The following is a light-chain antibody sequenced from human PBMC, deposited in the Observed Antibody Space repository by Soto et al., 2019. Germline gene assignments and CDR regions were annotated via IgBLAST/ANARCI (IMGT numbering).Light chain of an antibody. CDR2: KAS. Sequence: DIPMTQSPSTLSGSVGDRGTITCRASQTISSWLAWYQQKPGKAPKLLIYKASTLKSGVPSRFSGSGSGTEFTLTISSLQPDDFATYYCQQVSSFPLTFGGGTKVQLK. J-gene: IGKJ4*01. CDR3: QQVSSFPLT. CDR1: QTISSW. V-gene: IGKV1-5*03.